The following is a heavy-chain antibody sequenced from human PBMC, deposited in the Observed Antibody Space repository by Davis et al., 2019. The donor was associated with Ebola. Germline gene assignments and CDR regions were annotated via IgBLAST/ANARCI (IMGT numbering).Heavy chain of an antibody. V-gene: IGHV3-23*01. CDR3: AKDSWMATTPFNY. J-gene: IGHJ4*02. D-gene: IGHD5-24*01. CDR2: IRGSGGST. Sequence: GESLKISCATSGFTFSSYAMNWVGQAPGNVLEWVSAIRGSGGSTYYADSVKGRFTISRDNSKNTLYLQMNSLRAEDTAVYYCAKDSWMATTPFNYRGQGTLVTVSS. CDR1: GFTFSSYA.